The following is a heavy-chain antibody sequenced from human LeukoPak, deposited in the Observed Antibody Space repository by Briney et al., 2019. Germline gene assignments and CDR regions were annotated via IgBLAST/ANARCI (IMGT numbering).Heavy chain of an antibody. CDR2: INPNSGGT. CDR3: ARGPPRILRYFDWLSNQANEFDY. D-gene: IGHD3-9*01. J-gene: IGHJ4*02. CDR1: GYTFTGYY. Sequence: ASVKVSCKASGYTFTGYYMHWVRQAPGQGLEWMGWINPNSGGTNYAQKFQGRVTITADESTSTAYMELSSLRSEDTAVYYCARGPPRILRYFDWLSNQANEFDYWGQGTLVTVSS. V-gene: IGHV1-2*02.